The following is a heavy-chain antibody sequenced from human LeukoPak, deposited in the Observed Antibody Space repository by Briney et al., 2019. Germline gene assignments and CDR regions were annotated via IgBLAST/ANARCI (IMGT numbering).Heavy chain of an antibody. CDR3: ARDLVVTSAY. D-gene: IGHD2-2*01. V-gene: IGHV3-74*01. Sequence: GGSLRLSCTASGFTFSSYWMHWVRQAPGKGLVWVSRINGDGSSTTYADSVKGRFTISRDNAKNTLYLQMNGLRAEDTAVYFCARDLVVTSAYWGQGTLVTVSS. J-gene: IGHJ4*02. CDR1: GFTFSSYW. CDR2: INGDGSST.